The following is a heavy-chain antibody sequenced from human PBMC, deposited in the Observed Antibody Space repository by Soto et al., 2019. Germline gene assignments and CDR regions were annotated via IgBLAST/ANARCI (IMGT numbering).Heavy chain of an antibody. Sequence: EVQLLESGGGLVQPGGSLRLSCAASGFTFSSYVMSWVRQAPGEGLEWVSAISGSGGGTYYADSVRGRFTISRDNSKNTLYLQMNSLRAEDTAVYSCAKDHPDIVVVPAAIDWFDPWGQGTLVTVSS. CDR2: ISGSGGGT. J-gene: IGHJ5*02. CDR3: AKDHPDIVVVPAAIDWFDP. D-gene: IGHD2-2*02. V-gene: IGHV3-23*01. CDR1: GFTFSSYV.